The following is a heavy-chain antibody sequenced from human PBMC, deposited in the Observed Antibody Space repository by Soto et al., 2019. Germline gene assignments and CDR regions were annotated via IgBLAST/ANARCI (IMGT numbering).Heavy chain of an antibody. J-gene: IGHJ4*02. V-gene: IGHV4-30-2*01. CDR1: GGSISSGGYS. CDR2: IYHSGST. Sequence: QLQLQESGSGLVKPSQTLSLTCAVSGGSISSGGYSWSWIRQPPGKGLEWIGYIYHSGSTYYNPSLKSRVTISVDRSKNQFSLNLSSVTAADTAVYYCARAEYYYDSSGYYYPYYFDYWGQGTLVTVSS. CDR3: ARAEYYYDSSGYYYPYYFDY. D-gene: IGHD3-22*01.